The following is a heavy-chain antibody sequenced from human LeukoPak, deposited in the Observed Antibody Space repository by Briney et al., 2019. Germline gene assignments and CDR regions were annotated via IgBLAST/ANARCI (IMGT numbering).Heavy chain of an antibody. J-gene: IGHJ4*02. CDR2: ISGSGGST. CDR3: AKPRDDSSGYYYYFDY. D-gene: IGHD3-22*01. V-gene: IGHV3-23*01. CDR1: GFTFSSYA. Sequence: GGSLRLSCAASGFTFSSYAMSWVRQAPGKGLEWVSAISGSGGSTYYADSVKGRFTISRDNSKNTLYLQMNSLRAEDTAVYYCAKPRDDSSGYYYYFDYWGQGTLVTVSS.